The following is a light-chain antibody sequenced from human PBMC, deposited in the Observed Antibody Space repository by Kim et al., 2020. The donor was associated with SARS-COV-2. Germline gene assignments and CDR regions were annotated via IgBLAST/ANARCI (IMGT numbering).Light chain of an antibody. CDR3: QQRYDWSLT. CDR1: RRVVNS. J-gene: IGKJ4*01. CDR2: ETS. V-gene: IGKV3-11*01. Sequence: LFPAETAPPPCRASRRVVNSLAWLQQKPAQAPPFLLFETSNRDTGIPARFSGSGSGTGFTLTISSLVPQDFSVYYCQQRYDWSLTFGGGTKVDIK.